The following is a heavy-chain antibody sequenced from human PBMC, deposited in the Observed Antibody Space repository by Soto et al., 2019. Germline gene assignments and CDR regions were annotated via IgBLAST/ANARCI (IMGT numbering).Heavy chain of an antibody. D-gene: IGHD6-13*01. CDR1: GYSFTSYW. V-gene: IGHV5-51*01. CDR3: ARPRIAAAGTGYWIDP. CDR2: IYPGDSDT. Sequence: GESLKISCKGSGYSFTSYWIGWVRQMPGKGLEWMGIIYPGDSDTRYSPSFQGQVTISADKSISTAYLQWSSLKASDTAMYYCARPRIAAAGTGYWIDPWGQGTLVTVSS. J-gene: IGHJ5*02.